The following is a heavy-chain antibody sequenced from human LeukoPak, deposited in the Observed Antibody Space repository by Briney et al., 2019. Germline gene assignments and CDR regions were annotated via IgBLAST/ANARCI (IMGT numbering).Heavy chain of an antibody. CDR2: VSGGST. V-gene: IGHV3-23*01. CDR1: GFTFSSYG. J-gene: IGHJ4*02. CDR3: AKRAVAEYYFDY. D-gene: IGHD6-19*01. Sequence: PGRSLRLSCAASGFTFSSYGMHWVRQAPGKGLEWVSVVSGGSTFYADSVKGRFTISRDNSKNTLYLQMNSLRAEDTAVYYCAKRAVAEYYFDYWGQGTLVTVSS.